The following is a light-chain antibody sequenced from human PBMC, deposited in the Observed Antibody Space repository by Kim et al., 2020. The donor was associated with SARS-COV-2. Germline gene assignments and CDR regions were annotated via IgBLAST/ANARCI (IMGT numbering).Light chain of an antibody. CDR1: QSIGTW. CDR3: QQYDTSWP. J-gene: IGKJ1*01. Sequence: SASVGDRVTITCRASQSIGTWLAWYQQKPGKAPKFLIYDASTLESGVPSTFSGSGSGTEFTLTISSLRPDDFATYYCQQYDTSWPFGQGTKVDIK. CDR2: DAS. V-gene: IGKV1-5*01.